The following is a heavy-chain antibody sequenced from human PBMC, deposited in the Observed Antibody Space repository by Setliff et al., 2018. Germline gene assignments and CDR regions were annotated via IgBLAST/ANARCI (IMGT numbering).Heavy chain of an antibody. D-gene: IGHD3-3*01. CDR1: GGSISSSSYY. Sequence: SETLSLTCTVSGGSISSSSYYWGWIRQPPGKGLEWIGSIYYSGSTYYNPSLKSRVTISVDTSKNQFSLKLSSVTAADTAVYYCERLWGSYDFWSGYYIDWYFDLWGLGTLVTVS. J-gene: IGHJ2*01. V-gene: IGHV4-39*01. CDR2: IYYSGST. CDR3: ERLWGSYDFWSGYYIDWYFDL.